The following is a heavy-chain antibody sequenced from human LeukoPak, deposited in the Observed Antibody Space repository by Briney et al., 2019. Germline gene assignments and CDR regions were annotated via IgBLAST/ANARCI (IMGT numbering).Heavy chain of an antibody. CDR3: AVRGAARHGPYYYYYMDV. CDR2: IYYSGST. D-gene: IGHD6-6*01. Sequence: SETLSLTCTVSGGSISSSSYYWGWIRQPPGKGLEWIGSIYYSGSTYYNPSLKSRVTISVDTSKNQSSLKLSSVTAADTAVYYCAVRGAARHGPYYYYYMDVWGKGTTVTVSS. V-gene: IGHV4-39*01. J-gene: IGHJ6*03. CDR1: GGSISSSSYY.